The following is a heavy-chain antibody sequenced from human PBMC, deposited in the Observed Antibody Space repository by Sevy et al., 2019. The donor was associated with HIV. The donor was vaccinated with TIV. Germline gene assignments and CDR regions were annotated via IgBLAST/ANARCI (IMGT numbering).Heavy chain of an antibody. CDR3: ARDRGKSGHYGSGSYSPVDY. V-gene: IGHV3-48*02. CDR2: ISSSSSTI. Sequence: GGSLRLSCAASGFTFSSYSMNWVRQAPGKGLEWVSYISSSSSTIYYADSVKGRFTISRDNAKNSLYLQMNSLRDEDTAVYYWARDRGKSGHYGSGSYSPVDYWGQGTLVTVSS. D-gene: IGHD3-10*01. J-gene: IGHJ4*02. CDR1: GFTFSSYS.